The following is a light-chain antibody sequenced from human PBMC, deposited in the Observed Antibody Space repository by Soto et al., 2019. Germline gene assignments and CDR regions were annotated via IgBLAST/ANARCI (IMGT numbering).Light chain of an antibody. CDR2: AAS. Sequence: DIQMTQSPSSLYASVGDRVTITCRASQSISNHLNWYQLTPGKAPKVLIYAASTLQGGVPSRFSGSGSGTDFTLTIYSLQPEDFATYDCQQSFSSPFTFGPGTEVDI. V-gene: IGKV1-39*01. CDR1: QSISNH. CDR3: QQSFSSPFT. J-gene: IGKJ3*01.